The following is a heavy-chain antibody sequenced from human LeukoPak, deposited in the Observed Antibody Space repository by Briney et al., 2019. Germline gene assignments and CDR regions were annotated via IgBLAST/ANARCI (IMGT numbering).Heavy chain of an antibody. J-gene: IGHJ5*02. CDR2: ISAGGDSA. CDR3: GKETFCSSATCPRA. V-gene: IGHV3-23*01. D-gene: IGHD2-2*01. CDR1: GFTFSNYA. Sequence: GGSLRLSCAASGFTFSNYAMNWVRQAPGKGLEWVSAISAGGDSAYHADSVKGRFTISRDNSENSLYLQINSLRAEDTAMYYCGKETFCSSATCPRAWGQGTLVTVSS.